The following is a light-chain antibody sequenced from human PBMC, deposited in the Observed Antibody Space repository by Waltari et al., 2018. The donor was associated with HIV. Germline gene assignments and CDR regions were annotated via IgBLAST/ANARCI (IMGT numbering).Light chain of an antibody. CDR1: SADIGTFDY. J-gene: IGLJ3*02. CDR3: SAYTFSNIPL. V-gene: IGLV2-14*03. CDR2: DVN. Sequence: QSALSQPASVSGSPGQSLPISCSGTSADIGTFDYVSWYQLYPGQAPRLLIYDVNVRSSGVSNRFSGSKSGDTASLTISGLQTEDEADYYCSAYTFSNIPLFGGGTKLTVL.